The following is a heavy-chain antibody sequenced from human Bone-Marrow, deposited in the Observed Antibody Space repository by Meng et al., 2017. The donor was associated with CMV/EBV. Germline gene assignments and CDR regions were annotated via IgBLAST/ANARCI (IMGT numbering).Heavy chain of an antibody. CDR1: GFTFSSYA. Sequence: GQPRGSEGGVVQPGRSVRLSCAASGFTFSSYAMHWVRQAPGKGLEWVAVISYDGSNKYYADSVKGRFTISRDNSKNTLYLQMNSLRAEDTAVYYCARGYDSSYWGQGTLVTVSS. V-gene: IGHV3-30-3*01. CDR2: ISYDGSNK. J-gene: IGHJ4*02. D-gene: IGHD3-22*01. CDR3: ARGYDSSY.